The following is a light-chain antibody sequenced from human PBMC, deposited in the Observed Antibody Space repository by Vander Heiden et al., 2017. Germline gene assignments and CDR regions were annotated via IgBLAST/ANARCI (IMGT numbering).Light chain of an antibody. J-gene: IGLJ2*01. CDR1: SSDVGGYDY. Sequence: SALTQPASVQPSPGQWITISCTGTSSDVGGYDYVSWYQQHPGKAPKLMIYEVSNRPSGVSNRFSGSKSGNTASLTISGLQAEDEADYYCSSYTSSSTLVVFGGGTKLTVL. V-gene: IGLV2-14*01. CDR2: EVS. CDR3: SSYTSSSTLVV.